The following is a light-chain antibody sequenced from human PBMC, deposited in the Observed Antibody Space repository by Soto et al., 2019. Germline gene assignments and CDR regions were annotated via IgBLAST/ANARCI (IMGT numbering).Light chain of an antibody. J-gene: IGKJ1*01. Sequence: ELVLTQSPGTLSLSPGERATLSCRASQSTGSSFLGWYQQKPGQAPRLLIFETSSRATGVPDRFSGSGSGTDFTLTINRLEPEDFAVYYCQQYGNSPRTFGQGTKVDIK. CDR2: ETS. CDR1: QSTGSSF. CDR3: QQYGNSPRT. V-gene: IGKV3-20*01.